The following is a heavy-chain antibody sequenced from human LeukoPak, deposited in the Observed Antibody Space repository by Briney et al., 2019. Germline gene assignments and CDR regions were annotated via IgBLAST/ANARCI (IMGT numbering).Heavy chain of an antibody. CDR3: ARAYYGSGSYPFDY. CDR2: CSGST. D-gene: IGHD3-10*01. V-gene: IGHV4-59*01. J-gene: IGHJ4*02. Sequence: PSETLSLTCTVSGGSISSYYWSWIRQPPGKGLEWIGYCSGSTNYNPSLKSRVTISVDTSKNQFSLKVNSVTAADTAVYYCARAYYGSGSYPFDYWGQGTLVTVSS. CDR1: GGSISSYY.